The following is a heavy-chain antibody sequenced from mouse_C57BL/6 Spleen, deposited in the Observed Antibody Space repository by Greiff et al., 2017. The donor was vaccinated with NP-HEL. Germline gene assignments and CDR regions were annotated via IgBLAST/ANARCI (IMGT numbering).Heavy chain of an antibody. J-gene: IGHJ1*03. CDR2: IDPSDSYT. CDR3: ARGIYYGSSYYWYFDV. Sequence: QVQLQQPGAELVKPGASVKLSCKASGYTFTSYWMQWVKQRPGQGLEWIGEIDPSDSYTNYNQKFKGKATLTVDTSSSTAYMQLSSLTSEDSAVYYCARGIYYGSSYYWYFDVWGTGTTVTVSS. V-gene: IGHV1-50*01. CDR1: GYTFTSYW. D-gene: IGHD1-1*01.